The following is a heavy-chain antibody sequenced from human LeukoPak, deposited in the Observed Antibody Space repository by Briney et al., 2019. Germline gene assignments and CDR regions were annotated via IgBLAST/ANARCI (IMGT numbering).Heavy chain of an antibody. CDR2: ISSSSSYI. V-gene: IGHV3-21*01. CDR1: GFTFSSYS. J-gene: IGHJ4*02. Sequence: GGSLSLSCAASGFTFSSYSMNWVRQAPGKGLEWVSSISSSSSYIYYADSVKGRFTISRDNAKNSLYLQMNSLRAEDTAVYYCHITMVRGVIKLLDYWGQGTLVTVSS. CDR3: HITMVRGVIKLLDY. D-gene: IGHD3-10*01.